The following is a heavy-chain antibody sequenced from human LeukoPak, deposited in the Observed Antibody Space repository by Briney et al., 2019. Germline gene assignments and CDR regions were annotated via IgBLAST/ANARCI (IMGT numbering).Heavy chain of an antibody. CDR1: GFSLSSHW. D-gene: IGHD5-18*01. Sequence: PGGSLRLSCAASGFSLSSHWMSWVRQAPGKGLEWVANIKQDGSEKYYVDSVKGRCTISRDNAENTLYLQMNSLRAEDTAVYYCARGWGKRYSYGPNYYYGMDVWGQGTTVTVSS. J-gene: IGHJ6*02. CDR2: IKQDGSEK. CDR3: ARGWGKRYSYGPNYYYGMDV. V-gene: IGHV3-7*01.